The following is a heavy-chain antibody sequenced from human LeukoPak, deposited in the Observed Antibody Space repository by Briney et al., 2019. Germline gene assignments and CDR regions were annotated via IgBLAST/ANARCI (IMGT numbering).Heavy chain of an antibody. CDR3: AKVTYGSGTYGAFDS. J-gene: IGHJ4*02. Sequence: GGSLRLSCAASGFTFSSHGMSWVRQAPGKGLEWVSTISGSGDYTYYADSVKGRFTISRDNSKNTLYLQMNSLRAEDTAIYYCAKVTYGSGTYGAFDSWGQGTLVTVSS. D-gene: IGHD3-10*01. CDR2: ISGSGDYT. CDR1: GFTFSSHG. V-gene: IGHV3-23*01.